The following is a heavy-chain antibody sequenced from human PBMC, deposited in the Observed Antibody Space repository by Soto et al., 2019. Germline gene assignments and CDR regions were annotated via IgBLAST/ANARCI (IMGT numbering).Heavy chain of an antibody. CDR3: ARGGSYLQGRPY. J-gene: IGHJ4*02. CDR1: HGSITRSTFY. Sequence: SETLSLTCTVSHGSITRSTFYWGWIRQPPGKGLEWIGSVHYTGNTYYNPSLKSRVTISIDSSKNQFSLKLSSVTAADTAVYYCARGGSYLQGRPYWGQGTLVTVSS. D-gene: IGHD1-26*01. CDR2: VHYTGNT. V-gene: IGHV4-39*07.